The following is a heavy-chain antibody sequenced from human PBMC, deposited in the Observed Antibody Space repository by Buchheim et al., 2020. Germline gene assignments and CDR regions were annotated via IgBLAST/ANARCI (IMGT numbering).Heavy chain of an antibody. Sequence: QVQLQESGPGLVKPSETLSLTCTVSGGSISSYYWSWIRQPAGKGLEWIGRIYTSGSTNYNPSLKSRVTMSVDTSKNQFSLKLSSVTAAGTAVYYCARGLYYDSSGYYQSYYYYGMDVWGQGTT. V-gene: IGHV4-4*07. J-gene: IGHJ6*02. D-gene: IGHD3-22*01. CDR1: GGSISSYY. CDR3: ARGLYYDSSGYYQSYYYYGMDV. CDR2: IYTSGST.